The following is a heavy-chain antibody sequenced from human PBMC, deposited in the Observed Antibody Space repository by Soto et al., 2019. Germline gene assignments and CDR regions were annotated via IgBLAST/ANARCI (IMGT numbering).Heavy chain of an antibody. Sequence: GASVEIASKASGYNLRNFGVGGGRKAPEKRLEWMGWISAYNGNTNYAQKLQGRVTMTTDTSTSTAYMELRSLRSDDTAVYYCARDRYSSPNLVLKDAFDIRGQGTLVTVSS. CDR2: ISAYNGNT. V-gene: IGHV1-18*01. CDR1: GYNLRNFG. J-gene: IGHJ3*02. CDR3: ARDRYSSPNLVLKDAFDI. D-gene: IGHD6-13*01.